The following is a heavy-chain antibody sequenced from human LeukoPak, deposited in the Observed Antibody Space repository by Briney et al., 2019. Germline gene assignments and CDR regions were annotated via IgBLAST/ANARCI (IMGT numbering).Heavy chain of an antibody. CDR2: INPNSGGT. D-gene: IGHD2-21*01. CDR3: ARDQYCGGDCYSTFDY. CDR1: RYTFTGYY. V-gene: IGHV1-2*02. J-gene: IGHJ4*02. Sequence: ASVKVSCKASRYTFTGYYMHWVRQAPGQGLEWMGWINPNSGGTNYAQKFQGRVTMTRDTSISTAYMELSRLRSDDTAVYYCARDQYCGGDCYSTFDYWGQGTLVTVSS.